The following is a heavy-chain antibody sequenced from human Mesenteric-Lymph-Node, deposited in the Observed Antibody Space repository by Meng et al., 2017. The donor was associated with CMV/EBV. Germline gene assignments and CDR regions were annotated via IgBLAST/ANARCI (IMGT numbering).Heavy chain of an antibody. D-gene: IGHD3-9*01. CDR1: GFTFSSYG. CDR3: ARAPTLTPINDPFDI. CDR2: ISSHSSHI. J-gene: IGHJ3*02. Sequence: GESLKISCTVSGFTFSSYGMNWVRQAPGKGLEWVSSISSHSSHIYYADSMKGRFTISRDNAKNSLYLQMNSLRVEDTAVYYCARAPTLTPINDPFDIWGQGTMVTVSS. V-gene: IGHV3-21*01.